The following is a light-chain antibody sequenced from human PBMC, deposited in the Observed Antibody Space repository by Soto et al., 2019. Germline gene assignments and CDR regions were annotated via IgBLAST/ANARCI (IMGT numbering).Light chain of an antibody. CDR2: GAS. Sequence: EIVLTQSPGTLYLSPGERASHSCRASQTVSANYLAWYQQKPGQAPRLLLFGASSRATGIPDRFSGSGSGTDFTLTISRLEPEDFAVYYCQQYSISPRTFGGGTRVEI. CDR3: QQYSISPRT. V-gene: IGKV3-20*01. J-gene: IGKJ4*01. CDR1: QTVSANY.